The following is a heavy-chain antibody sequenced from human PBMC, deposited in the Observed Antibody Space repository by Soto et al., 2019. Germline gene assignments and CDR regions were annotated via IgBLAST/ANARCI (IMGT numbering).Heavy chain of an antibody. Sequence: GGSLRLSCAASGFTFSSYSMNWVRQAPGKGLEWVSSISSSSSYIYYADSVKGRFTISRDNAKNSLYLQMNSLRAEDSAVYYCARDVSSGYYYYYYGMDVWGQGTTFTVSS. D-gene: IGHD3-22*01. CDR2: ISSSSSYI. J-gene: IGHJ6*02. CDR1: GFTFSSYS. CDR3: ARDVSSGYYYYYYGMDV. V-gene: IGHV3-21*01.